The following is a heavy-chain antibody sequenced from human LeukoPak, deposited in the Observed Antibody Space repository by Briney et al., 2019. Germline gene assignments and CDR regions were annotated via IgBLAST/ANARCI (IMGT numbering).Heavy chain of an antibody. D-gene: IGHD6-6*01. Sequence: GGALMLSFSASGFAFSSYARSWVRQAPGKGLELVSAISGSGGSRYYADSVKGRFTISRDNSKKTLYLQMNSLRAEDTAVYYCAKSAAARPGVLEAWGQGTLVTVSS. J-gene: IGHJ5*02. CDR3: AKSAAARPGVLEA. CDR1: GFAFSSYA. V-gene: IGHV3-23*01. CDR2: ISGSGGSR.